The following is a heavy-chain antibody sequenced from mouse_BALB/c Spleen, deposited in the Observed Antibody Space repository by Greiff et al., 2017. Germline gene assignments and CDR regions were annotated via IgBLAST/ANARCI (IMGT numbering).Heavy chain of an antibody. D-gene: IGHD1-2*01. J-gene: IGHJ2*01. CDR1: GFTFSDYY. CDR3: ARAPIHYYGYFDY. CDR2: ISDGGSYT. V-gene: IGHV5-4*02. Sequence: EVKLVESGGGLVKPGGSLKLSCAASGFTFSDYYMYWVRQTPEKRLEWVATISDGGSYTYYPDSVKGRFTISRDNAKNNLYLQMSSLKSEDTAMYYCARAPIHYYGYFDYWGQGTTLTVSS.